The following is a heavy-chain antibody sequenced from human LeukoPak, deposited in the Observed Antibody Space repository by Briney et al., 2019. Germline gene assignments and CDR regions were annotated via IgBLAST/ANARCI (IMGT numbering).Heavy chain of an antibody. V-gene: IGHV4-59*06. CDR1: GGSISTYY. J-gene: IGHJ5*02. CDR2: MFHTGTT. Sequence: SETLSLTCTVSGGSISTYYWTWIRQRPGKGLEWIGYMFHTGTTFYNPSLKSRITMLAETSKNQFSLKVTSVTAADTAIYYCARLNIVVVPPDLDRGFNWFDPWGQGTLVTASS. D-gene: IGHD2-21*01. CDR3: ARLNIVVVPPDLDRGFNWFDP.